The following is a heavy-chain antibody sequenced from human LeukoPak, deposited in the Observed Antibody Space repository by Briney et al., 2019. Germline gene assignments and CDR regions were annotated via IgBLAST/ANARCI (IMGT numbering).Heavy chain of an antibody. J-gene: IGHJ6*04. CDR3: ARESVTMVRGVIYYGMDV. CDR2: IKRDGSEK. V-gene: IGHV3-7*03. D-gene: IGHD3-10*01. CDR1: GFTFNDHY. Sequence: GGSLRPSCTASGFTFNDHYMDWVRQAPGKGLEWVVNIKRDGSEKYYVDSVKGRFTISRDNAKNSLYLQMNSLRAEDTAVYYCARESVTMVRGVIYYGMDVWGKGTTVTVSS.